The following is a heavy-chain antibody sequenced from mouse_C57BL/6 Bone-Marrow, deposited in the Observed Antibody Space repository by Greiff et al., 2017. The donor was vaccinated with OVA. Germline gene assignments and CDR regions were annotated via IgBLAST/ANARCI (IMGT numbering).Heavy chain of an antibody. CDR3: AKEGYYYGSSYEYFDV. D-gene: IGHD1-1*01. Sequence: QVQLQQSGAGRAGPGASGKRSGRASGYTFTGKGIGGGRKRPGQGLEWIGEIYPRSGNTYYNEKFKGKATLTADKSSSTAYMELRSLTSEDSAVYFCAKEGYYYGSSYEYFDVWGTGTTVTVSS. CDR2: IYPRSGNT. V-gene: IGHV1-81*01. CDR1: GYTFTGKG. J-gene: IGHJ1*03.